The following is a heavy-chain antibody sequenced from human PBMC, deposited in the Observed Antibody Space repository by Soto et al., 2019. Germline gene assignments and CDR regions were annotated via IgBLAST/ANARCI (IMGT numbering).Heavy chain of an antibody. CDR1: GGTFSSYA. V-gene: IGHV1-69*06. Sequence: QVQLVQSGAEVKKPGSSVKVSCKASGGTFSSYAISWVRQAPGQGLEWMGGIIPIFGTANYAQKFQGRVTNTANKSTNTAYMELSSLRSEDTAVYYCARVRGSTVTRAGGFDLWGRGTLVTDSS. CDR3: ARVRGSTVTRAGGFDL. D-gene: IGHD4-17*01. J-gene: IGHJ2*01. CDR2: IIPIFGTA.